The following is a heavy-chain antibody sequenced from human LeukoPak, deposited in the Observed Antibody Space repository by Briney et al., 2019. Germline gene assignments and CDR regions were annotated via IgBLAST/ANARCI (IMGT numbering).Heavy chain of an antibody. D-gene: IGHD4-17*01. CDR2: IKQDGSEK. CDR3: AKSLLTTVTTPFDY. Sequence: PGGSLRLSCAASGFTFSSYWMSWVRQAPGKGLEWVANIKQDGSEKYYVDSVKGRFTISRDNAKNSLYLQMNSLRAEDTAVYYCAKSLLTTVTTPFDYWGQGTLVTVSS. V-gene: IGHV3-7*03. J-gene: IGHJ4*02. CDR1: GFTFSSYW.